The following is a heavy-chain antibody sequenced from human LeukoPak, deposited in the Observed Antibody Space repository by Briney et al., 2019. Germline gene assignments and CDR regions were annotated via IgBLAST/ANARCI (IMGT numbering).Heavy chain of an antibody. CDR2: INPGGSSI. CDR3: ARSNQADDY. CDR1: GFTFSSYL. J-gene: IGHJ4*02. D-gene: IGHD1-14*01. Sequence: GGSLRLSCAASGFTFSSYLMHWVRQVPGKGLVWVARINPGGSSITYADSVKGRFTISRDNAKNTLYLQMDSLRAEDTGVYYCARSNQADDYWGQGTMVTVSS. V-gene: IGHV3-74*01.